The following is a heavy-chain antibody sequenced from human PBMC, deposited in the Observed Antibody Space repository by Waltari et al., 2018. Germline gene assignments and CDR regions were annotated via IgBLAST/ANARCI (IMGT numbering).Heavy chain of an antibody. D-gene: IGHD1-1*01. Sequence: QVQLVQSGAEVKKPGSSVKVSCKASGGTFSSYTISWVRQAPGQGLEWMGRIIPTLGIANYAQKFQGRVTITADKSTSTAYMELSSLRSEDTAVYYCARDDKPWGTGRGVYYYYGMDVWGQGTTVTVSS. J-gene: IGHJ6*02. CDR2: IIPTLGIA. V-gene: IGHV1-69*08. CDR1: GGTFSSYT. CDR3: ARDDKPWGTGRGVYYYYGMDV.